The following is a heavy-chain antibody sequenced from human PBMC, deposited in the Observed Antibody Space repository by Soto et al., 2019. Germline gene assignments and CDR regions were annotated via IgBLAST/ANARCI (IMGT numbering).Heavy chain of an antibody. CDR2: INDRGSI. Sequence: QVQLQQWGAGALRPLETLSLTCGVSGGCFSGYYWAWIRQSPGKGLEWIGEINDRGSINYNPSLKSRVSISVDTSKNHYSLNLRSVTAADTTVYYCARESHDILTGPPWVWYFDLWGRGTLVTVSS. CDR3: ARESHDILTGPPWVWYFDL. V-gene: IGHV4-34*01. CDR1: GGCFSGYY. J-gene: IGHJ2*01. D-gene: IGHD3-9*01.